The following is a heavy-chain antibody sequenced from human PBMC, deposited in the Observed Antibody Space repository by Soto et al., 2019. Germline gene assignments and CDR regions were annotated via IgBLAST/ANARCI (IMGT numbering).Heavy chain of an antibody. CDR1: GYSFTNYW. CDR2: IYPGDSDT. J-gene: IGHJ4*02. Sequence: GESLKISCKGSGYSFTNYWIGWVRQMPGKGLEWMGIIYPGDSDTRYSPSFQGQVTISADKSISTAYLQWSSLKASDTAMYYCARAHNYDNSGYFSDFWGQGTLVTVSS. V-gene: IGHV5-51*01. D-gene: IGHD3-22*01. CDR3: ARAHNYDNSGYFSDF.